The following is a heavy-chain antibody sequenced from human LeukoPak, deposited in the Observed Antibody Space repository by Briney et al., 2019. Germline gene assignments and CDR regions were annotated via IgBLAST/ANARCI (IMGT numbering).Heavy chain of an antibody. CDR2: IRYDGSNK. CDR3: AKEGDSSGYLGPRSYYFDY. V-gene: IGHV3-30*02. J-gene: IGHJ4*02. D-gene: IGHD6-19*01. Sequence: GGSLRLSCAASGFTFSSYGMHWVRQAPGKGLEWVAFIRYDGSNKYYADSVKGRFTISGDNSKNTLYLQMNSLRAEDTAVYYCAKEGDSSGYLGPRSYYFDYWGQGTLVTVSS. CDR1: GFTFSSYG.